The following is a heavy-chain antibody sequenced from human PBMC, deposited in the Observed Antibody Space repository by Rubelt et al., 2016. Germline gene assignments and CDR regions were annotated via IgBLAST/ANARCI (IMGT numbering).Heavy chain of an antibody. V-gene: IGHV1-2*02. J-gene: IGHJ3*02. D-gene: IGHD3-9*01. Sequence: QVQLVQSGAEVKKPGASVKVSCKASGYTFTGYYMHWVRQAPGQGLEWMGWINHNSGGTNYAQKFQGRVTMTRDTSITTAYMELSRLRADDTAVYDCASFNVLRYFDWPLPGNPDDAFDIWGHGTMVTVSS. CDR2: INHNSGGT. CDR1: GYTFTGYY. CDR3: ASFNVLRYFDWPLPGNPDDAFDI.